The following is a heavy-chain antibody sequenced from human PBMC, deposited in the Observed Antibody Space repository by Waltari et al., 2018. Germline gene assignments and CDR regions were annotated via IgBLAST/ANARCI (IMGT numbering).Heavy chain of an antibody. CDR1: GFTFKNYE. Sequence: EVQLVESGGGWVQPGGSLRLSCAASGFTFKNYEMDWVRQAPGKGLEWLSYISSSGTNIYIADSVKGRFTFSRDNANNSLSLQMDSLGVEDTAIYYCARGFVTGKHFLAFDIWGQGTVVTVSS. J-gene: IGHJ3*02. CDR2: ISSSGTNI. V-gene: IGHV3-48*03. CDR3: ARGFVTGKHFLAFDI. D-gene: IGHD2-8*02.